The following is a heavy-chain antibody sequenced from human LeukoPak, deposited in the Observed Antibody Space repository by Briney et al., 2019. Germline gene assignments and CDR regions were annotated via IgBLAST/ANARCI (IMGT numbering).Heavy chain of an antibody. J-gene: IGHJ5*02. V-gene: IGHV1-69*01. CDR3: ARDGRGENGFDP. D-gene: IGHD3-10*01. CDR1: GGTFSSYA. CDR2: IIPIFGTA. Sequence: SVKVSCKASGGTFSSYAISWVRQAPGQGLEWMGGIIPIFGTANYAQKFQGRVTITADESTSTAYMELSSLRSEDTAVYYCARDGRGENGFDPWGQGTLVTVSS.